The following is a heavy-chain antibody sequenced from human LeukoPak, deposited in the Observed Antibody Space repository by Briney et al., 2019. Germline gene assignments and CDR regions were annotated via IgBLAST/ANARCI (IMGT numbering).Heavy chain of an antibody. D-gene: IGHD6-19*01. Sequence: GGSLRLSCAASGLAFNNYWMSWVRQAPGKGLEWVANIKQDGSEKHYVDSVKGRFIISRDNAKNSLYLQMNSLRAEDTAVYYCARWQTGYRSAYFDYWGQATLVTVP. V-gene: IGHV3-7*03. CDR1: GLAFNNYW. J-gene: IGHJ4*02. CDR3: ARWQTGYRSAYFDY. CDR2: IKQDGSEK.